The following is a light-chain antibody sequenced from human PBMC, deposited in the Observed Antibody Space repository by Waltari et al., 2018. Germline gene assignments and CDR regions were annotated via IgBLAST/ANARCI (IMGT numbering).Light chain of an antibody. CDR2: EVN. Sequence: QSALTQPASVSGSPGQSITIPCTGTSRDVGSYPLVSCYQPSPGKAPKVVIYEVNKRPSGVSERFSGSKSGNTASLTIAGLQAEDEGDYYCCSSVGGKTYVFGAGTKVTVL. J-gene: IGLJ1*01. CDR3: CSSVGGKTYV. CDR1: SRDVGSYPL. V-gene: IGLV2-23*02.